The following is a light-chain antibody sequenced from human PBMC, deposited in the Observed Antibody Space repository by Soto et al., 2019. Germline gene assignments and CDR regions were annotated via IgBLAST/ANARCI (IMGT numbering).Light chain of an antibody. CDR3: SSYTTSNNNV. CDR2: DVS. CDR1: SSDVGGYNY. J-gene: IGLJ1*01. Sequence: QSVLTQPASVSGSPGQSITISCTGTSSDVGGYNYVSWYQHHPGKAPKLMIYDVSNRPSGVSNRFSGSKSGNTASLTISGLQPEDEADYYCSSYTTSNNNVFGTGTKVTVL. V-gene: IGLV2-14*03.